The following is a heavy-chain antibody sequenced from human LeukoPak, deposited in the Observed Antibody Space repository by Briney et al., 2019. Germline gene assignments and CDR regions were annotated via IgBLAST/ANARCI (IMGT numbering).Heavy chain of an antibody. J-gene: IGHJ6*02. CDR2: TYYRSKWYS. Sequence: SQTLSLTCAVSGDSVSSNSATWNWIRQSPSRGPEWLGRTYYRSKWYSDYAVSLKSRTTINPDTSKNQFSLQLNSVTPEDTAVYFCARVGAAAGTGYGMDVWGQGTTVTVFS. CDR1: GDSVSSNSAT. D-gene: IGHD6-13*01. CDR3: ARVGAAAGTGYGMDV. V-gene: IGHV6-1*01.